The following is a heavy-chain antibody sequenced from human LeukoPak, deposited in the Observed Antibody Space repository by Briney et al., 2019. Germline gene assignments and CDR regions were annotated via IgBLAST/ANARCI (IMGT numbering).Heavy chain of an antibody. CDR1: GGSFSGYY. J-gene: IGHJ4*02. CDR2: INHSGST. D-gene: IGHD2-2*03. V-gene: IGHV4-34*01. Sequence: IPSETLSLTCAVYGGSFSGYYWSWIRQPPGKGLEWIGEINHSGSTNYNPSLKSRVTISVDTSKNQFSLKLSSVTAADTAVYYCARGLDRPRRGYFDYWGQGTLVTVSS. CDR3: ARGLDRPRRGYFDY.